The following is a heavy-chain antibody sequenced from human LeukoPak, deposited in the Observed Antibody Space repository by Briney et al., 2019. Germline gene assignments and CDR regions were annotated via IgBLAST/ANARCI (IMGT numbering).Heavy chain of an antibody. CDR3: ATDIVVVPGTRAFDI. D-gene: IGHD2-2*01. CDR1: GYSFTSYW. Sequence: GESLKISCKGSGYSFTSYWNGWVRQMPGKGLEWMGIIYPGDSDTRYSPSFQGQVTISADKSISTAYLQWSSLKASDTAMYYCATDIVVVPGTRAFDIWGQGTMLTVSS. CDR2: IYPGDSDT. J-gene: IGHJ3*02. V-gene: IGHV5-51*01.